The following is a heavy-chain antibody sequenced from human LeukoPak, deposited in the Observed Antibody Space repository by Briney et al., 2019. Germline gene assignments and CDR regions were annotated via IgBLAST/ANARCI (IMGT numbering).Heavy chain of an antibody. V-gene: IGHV4-31*03. Sequence: SQTLSLTCTVSGGSISSGGYYWSWIRQHPGKGLEWIGYIYYSGSTYYNPSLKSRVTISVDTSKNQFSLKLSSVTAADTAVYYCASRDNSRLDPYDAFDIWGQGTMVTVSS. CDR2: IYYSGST. J-gene: IGHJ3*02. CDR3: ASRDNSRLDPYDAFDI. CDR1: GGSISSGGYY. D-gene: IGHD6-13*01.